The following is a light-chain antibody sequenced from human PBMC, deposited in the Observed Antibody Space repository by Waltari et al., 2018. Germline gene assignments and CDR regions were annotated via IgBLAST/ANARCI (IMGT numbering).Light chain of an antibody. V-gene: IGKV3-20*01. CDR1: QSVSRA. Sequence: EIVFPQSPGTLSLSPGESATLSCRASQSVSRALAWYQQNPGQAPRLLIYGASNRATGIPDRFSGSGSGTDFSLIISRLEPEDFAVYYCQHYVSLPVTFGQGTKVEIK. CDR3: QHYVSLPVT. CDR2: GAS. J-gene: IGKJ1*01.